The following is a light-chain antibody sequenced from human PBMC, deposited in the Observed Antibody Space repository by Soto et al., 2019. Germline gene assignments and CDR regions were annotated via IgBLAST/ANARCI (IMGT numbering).Light chain of an antibody. CDR1: QRNNSF. J-gene: IGKJ1*01. V-gene: IGKV3-20*01. CDR3: QQYGGSTRT. Sequence: ELVLAQSPGTLALFPGEGATLSCSASQRNNSFLACYQQKSGQAPRLLIHGASNKATGIPDRFSGSGSGPDFTLHISRMQNEEFAVYYCQQYGGSTRTVGQGTKGDNK. CDR2: GAS.